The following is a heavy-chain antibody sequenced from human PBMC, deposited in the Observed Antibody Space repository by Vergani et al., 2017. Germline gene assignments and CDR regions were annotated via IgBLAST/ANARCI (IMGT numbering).Heavy chain of an antibody. Sequence: QVQLVESGGGLVKPGGSLRLSCAASGFTFSDYYMSWIRQAPGKGLEWVSYISSSGSTIYYADSVKGRFIISRDNAKNSLYLQMNSLRAEDTAVYYCARRERIFTGYYKGSSYYYYYGMDVWGQGTTVTVSS. D-gene: IGHD3-9*01. CDR2: ISSSGSTI. CDR1: GFTFSDYY. J-gene: IGHJ6*02. CDR3: ARRERIFTGYYKGSSYYYYYGMDV. V-gene: IGHV3-11*04.